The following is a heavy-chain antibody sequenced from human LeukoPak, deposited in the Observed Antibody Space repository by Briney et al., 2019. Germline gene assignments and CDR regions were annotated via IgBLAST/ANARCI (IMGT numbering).Heavy chain of an antibody. CDR2: IYPSDSGT. V-gene: IGHV5-51*01. Sequence: GESLKISCKASGYSFTGFWIAWARQMPGKGLEWMGIIYPSDSGTRYSPSFQGQVTISADKSISTAYLQWSSLKASDTAMYYCARLGSVSSVDFDYWGQGTLVTVSS. J-gene: IGHJ4*02. CDR1: GYSFTGFW. D-gene: IGHD3-16*02. CDR3: ARLGSVSSVDFDY.